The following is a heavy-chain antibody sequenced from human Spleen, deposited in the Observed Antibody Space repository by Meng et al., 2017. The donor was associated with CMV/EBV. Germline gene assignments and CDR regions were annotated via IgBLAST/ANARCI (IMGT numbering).Heavy chain of an antibody. CDR2: INHSGST. V-gene: IGHV4-34*01. CDR3: ARIEVLRFLEWSLGGGEWFDP. J-gene: IGHJ5*02. CDR1: GESFSGYY. Sequence: SQTLSLTCAVYGESFSGYYWSWIRQPPGKGLEWIGEINHSGSTNYNPSLKSRVTISVDTSKNQFSLKLSSVTAADTAVYYCARIEVLRFLEWSLGGGEWFDPWGQGTLVTVSS. D-gene: IGHD3-3*01.